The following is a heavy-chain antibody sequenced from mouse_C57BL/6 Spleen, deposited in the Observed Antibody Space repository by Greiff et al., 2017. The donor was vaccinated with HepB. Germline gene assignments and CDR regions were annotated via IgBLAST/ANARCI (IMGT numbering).Heavy chain of an antibody. CDR1: GFTFSSYA. CDR3: ARDEGSSFAY. J-gene: IGHJ3*01. CDR2: ISDGGSYT. Sequence: EVNVVESGGGLVKPGGSLKLSCAASGFTFSSYAMSWVRQTPEKRLEWVATISDGGSYTYYPDNVKGRFTISRDNAKNNLYLQMSHLKSEDTAMYYCARDEGSSFAYWGQGTLVTVSA. V-gene: IGHV5-4*01. D-gene: IGHD1-1*01.